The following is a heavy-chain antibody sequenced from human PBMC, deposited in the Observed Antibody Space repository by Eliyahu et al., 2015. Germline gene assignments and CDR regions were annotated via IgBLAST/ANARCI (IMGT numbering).Heavy chain of an antibody. CDR3: ARLAWIELWSPFHY. CDR2: IKQDGSEK. CDR1: GFTFSNYW. J-gene: IGHJ4*02. Sequence: EVQLVESGGGLVQPGGSLRLSCAASGFTFSNYWMSWVRQAPGKGLEWVAYIKQDGSEKYYVDSVKGRFTISRDNAKNSLYLQMSSLRVEDTAVYYCARLAWIELWSPFHYWGQGTLVTVSS. D-gene: IGHD5-18*01. V-gene: IGHV3-7*01.